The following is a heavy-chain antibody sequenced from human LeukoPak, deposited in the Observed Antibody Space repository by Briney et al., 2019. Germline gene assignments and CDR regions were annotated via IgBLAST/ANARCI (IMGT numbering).Heavy chain of an antibody. D-gene: IGHD5-24*01. Sequence: PGGSLRLSCAASGFTFSNAWMSWVRQAPGKGLEWVGHIKSKTDGGTTEYAAPVKGRFTISRDDSKNTQYLQMSSLRTEDTAVYYCTFRRDGYNSGTLDYWGQGTLVTVSS. J-gene: IGHJ4*02. V-gene: IGHV3-15*01. CDR3: TFRRDGYNSGTLDY. CDR2: IKSKTDGGTT. CDR1: GFTFSNAW.